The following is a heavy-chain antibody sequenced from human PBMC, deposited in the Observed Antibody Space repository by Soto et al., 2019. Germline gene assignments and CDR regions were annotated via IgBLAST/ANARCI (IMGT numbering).Heavy chain of an antibody. CDR1: GFTFSNYA. Sequence: PGGSLRLSCAASGFTFSNYAMSWVRQAPGKGLEWVSGISGSGGSTYYADSVKGRFTISRDNSKNTLYLQMNSLRAEDTAVYYCARDNDTPILGGSPSHYIDYWGQGTLVTVSS. CDR3: ARDNDTPILGGSPSHYIDY. D-gene: IGHD3-10*01. V-gene: IGHV3-23*01. J-gene: IGHJ4*02. CDR2: ISGSGGST.